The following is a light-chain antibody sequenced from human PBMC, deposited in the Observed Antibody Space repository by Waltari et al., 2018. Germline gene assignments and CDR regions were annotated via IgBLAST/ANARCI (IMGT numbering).Light chain of an antibody. J-gene: IGKJ2*01. Sequence: AIRMTPSPSSVSASTGDSVTMTCRVSQGINTYVACYQQKPGNAPNLLIYAASTLQSGVPSRFSGSGSGTDFTLTISCLQSEDFATYYCQQYYNYPYTFGQGTKVEIK. V-gene: IGKV1-8*01. CDR3: QQYYNYPYT. CDR2: AAS. CDR1: QGINTY.